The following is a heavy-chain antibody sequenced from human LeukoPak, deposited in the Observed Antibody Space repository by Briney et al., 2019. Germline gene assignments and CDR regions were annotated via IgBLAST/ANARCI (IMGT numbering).Heavy chain of an antibody. CDR2: IYYTAHT. CDR3: ARAGRHYYHLDY. J-gene: IGHJ4*02. Sequence: CIPNIYYTAHTYYNPSLTSPTTISVGPSQNQFSLKLSSVTAADPAVYYCARAGRHYYHLDYWGQGTLVTVSS. D-gene: IGHD3-10*01. V-gene: IGHV4-39*01.